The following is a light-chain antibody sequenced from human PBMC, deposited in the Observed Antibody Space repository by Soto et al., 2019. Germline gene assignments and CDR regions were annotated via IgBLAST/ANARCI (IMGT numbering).Light chain of an antibody. CDR1: STDVGGYNS. Sequence: QSALTQAPSASGSPGQSVTISCTGTSTDVGGYNSVSWYQQHPGKAPKLMIYEGSKRPSGVSNRFSGSKSGNTASLTISGLQAEDEADYYCCSYAGSSTFVFGGGTKVTVL. J-gene: IGLJ2*01. CDR3: CSYAGSSTFV. CDR2: EGS. V-gene: IGLV2-23*03.